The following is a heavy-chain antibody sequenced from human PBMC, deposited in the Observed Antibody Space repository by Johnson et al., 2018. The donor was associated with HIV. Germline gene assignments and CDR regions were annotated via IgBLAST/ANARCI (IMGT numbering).Heavy chain of an antibody. CDR3: AREGIVGATDDAFDI. CDR1: GFTFSNYG. V-gene: IGHV3-33*01. Sequence: QVQLVESGGGVVQPGRSLRLSCAASGFTFSNYGMHWVRQAPGKGLEWVSVIWFDGSSKYYADSVKGRFTISRDNSKNSLYLQMNSLRAEDTAVYYCAREGIVGATDDAFDIWGQGTMVTVSS. D-gene: IGHD1-26*01. J-gene: IGHJ3*02. CDR2: IWFDGSSK.